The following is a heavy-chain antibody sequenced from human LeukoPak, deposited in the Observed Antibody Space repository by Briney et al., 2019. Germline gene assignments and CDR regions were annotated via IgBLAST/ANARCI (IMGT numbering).Heavy chain of an antibody. J-gene: IGHJ4*02. CDR2: ISGSGGST. Sequence: GGSLRLSRAASGFTFSSYAMSWVRQAPGKGLEWVSAISGSGGSTYYADSVKGRFTISRDNSKNTAYLQMDSLKTEDTALYYCTRHVGGYDSSGYLDYWGQGTLVTVSS. CDR3: TRHVGGYDSSGYLDY. D-gene: IGHD3-22*01. CDR1: GFTFSSYA. V-gene: IGHV3-23*01.